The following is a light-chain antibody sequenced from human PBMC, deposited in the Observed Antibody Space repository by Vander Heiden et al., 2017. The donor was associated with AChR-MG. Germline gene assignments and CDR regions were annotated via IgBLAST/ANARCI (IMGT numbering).Light chain of an antibody. CDR1: QSVSSSY. J-gene: IGKJ1*01. CDR3: HQDGSSPWT. V-gene: IGKV3-20*01. CDR2: GAS. Sequence: VLTPSPCPLSLSPGERATLSCRASQSVSSSYLAWYQQKPGQAPRLLIYGASSRATGIPDRFRGSGSGTDFTLTISRLEPEDFAVYYCHQDGSSPWTFGPGTKVEIK.